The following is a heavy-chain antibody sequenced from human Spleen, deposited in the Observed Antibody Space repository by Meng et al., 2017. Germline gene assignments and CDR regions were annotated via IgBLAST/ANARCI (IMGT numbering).Heavy chain of an antibody. CDR2: IYHSGTT. CDR3: ARGQCGGDCYSGKRSYWYFDL. V-gene: IGHV4-4*02. J-gene: IGHJ2*01. D-gene: IGHD2-21*02. Sequence: QVLLQQWGEGLLKPSETLSLPCAVSGGSINSDNWWSWVRQPPGKGLEWIGEIYHSGTTNYNPSLKSRVSMSVDKSKNQFSLKLSSVTAADTAVYYCARGQCGGDCYSGKRSYWYFDLWGRGTLVTVSS. CDR1: GGSINSDNW.